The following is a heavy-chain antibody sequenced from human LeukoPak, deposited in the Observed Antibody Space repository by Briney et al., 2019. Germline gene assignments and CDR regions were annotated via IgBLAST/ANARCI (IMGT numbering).Heavy chain of an antibody. J-gene: IGHJ5*02. V-gene: IGHV4-30-4*08. CDR3: AWCQVPGWFDP. CDR1: GGSISSDDYY. Sequence: SETLSLTCTVSGGSISSDDYYWSWIRQPPGKGLEWIGFIYYSGSTYYNPSLKSRVTISVDTSKNQFSLRLSSVTAADTAVYYCAWCQVPGWFDPWGQGTLLTVSS. D-gene: IGHD4/OR15-4a*01. CDR2: IYYSGST.